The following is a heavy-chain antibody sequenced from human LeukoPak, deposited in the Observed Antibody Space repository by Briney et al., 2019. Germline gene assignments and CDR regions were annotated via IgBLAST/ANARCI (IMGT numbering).Heavy chain of an antibody. D-gene: IGHD2-2*01. J-gene: IGHJ6*03. Sequence: GGSLRLSCAASGFTFSSYSMNWVRQAPGKGLEWVSSISSSSSYIYYADSVKGRFTISRDNAKNSLYLQMNSLRAEDTAVYYCARVSGGYCSGTSCFNYYYYYMDVWGKGTTVTVSS. CDR3: ARVSGGYCSGTSCFNYYYYYMDV. CDR2: ISSSSSYI. CDR1: GFTFSSYS. V-gene: IGHV3-21*01.